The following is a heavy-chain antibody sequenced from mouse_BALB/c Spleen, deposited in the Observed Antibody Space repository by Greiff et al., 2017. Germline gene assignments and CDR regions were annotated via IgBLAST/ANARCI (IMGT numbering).Heavy chain of an antibody. D-gene: IGHD2-4*01. CDR2: IWSGGST. J-gene: IGHJ4*01. V-gene: IGHV2-2*02. CDR1: GFSLTSYG. CDR3: ASRYDYDRAMDY. Sequence: VQLQQSGPGLVQPSQSLSITCTVSGFSLTSYGVHWVRQSPGKGLEWLGVIWSGGSTDYNAAFISRLSISKDNSKSQVFFKMNSLQANDTAIYYCASRYDYDRAMDYWGQGTSVTVSS.